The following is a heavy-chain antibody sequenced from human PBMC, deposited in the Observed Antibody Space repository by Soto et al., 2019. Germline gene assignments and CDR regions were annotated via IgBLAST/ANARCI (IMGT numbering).Heavy chain of an antibody. J-gene: IGHJ6*02. Sequence: GGSLRLSCAAPGFTFSSYSMNWVRQAPGKGLEWVSYISSSSSTIYYADSVKGRFTISRDNAKNSLYLQMNSLRDEDTAVYYCARDVGKYVDIVLMVYAIPNYYYYYGMDVWGQGTTVTVSS. V-gene: IGHV3-48*02. CDR1: GFTFSSYS. D-gene: IGHD2-8*01. CDR3: ARDVGKYVDIVLMVYAIPNYYYYYGMDV. CDR2: ISSSSSTI.